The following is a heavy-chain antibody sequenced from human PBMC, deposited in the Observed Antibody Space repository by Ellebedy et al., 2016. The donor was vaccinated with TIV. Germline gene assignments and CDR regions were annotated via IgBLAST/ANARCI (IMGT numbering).Heavy chain of an antibody. CDR2: ISSSLTNK. D-gene: IGHD3-22*01. V-gene: IGHV3-21*01. Sequence: GESLKISCEASGFTFSNSNMIWVRQAPGKGLEWVSAISSSLTNKYYADSVKGRFTLSRDNAKNSLYLEMNILRAEDTAVYYCGRGDYYDSSEFQDWGQGTQVIVSS. CDR3: GRGDYYDSSEFQD. CDR1: GFTFSNSN. J-gene: IGHJ1*01.